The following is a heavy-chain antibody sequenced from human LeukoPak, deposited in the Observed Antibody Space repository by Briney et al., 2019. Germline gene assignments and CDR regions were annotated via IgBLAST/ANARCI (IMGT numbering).Heavy chain of an antibody. CDR2: IWYDGSNK. J-gene: IGHJ4*02. CDR3: ARDMSSGWYDY. CDR1: GFTFSSYG. V-gene: IGHV3-33*01. D-gene: IGHD6-19*01. Sequence: GGSLRLSCAASGFTFSSYGMHWVRQAPGKGLDWVAVIWYDGSNKYYADSVKGRFTISRDNSKNTLYLQMNSLRAEDTAVYYCARDMSSGWYDYWGQGTLVTVSS.